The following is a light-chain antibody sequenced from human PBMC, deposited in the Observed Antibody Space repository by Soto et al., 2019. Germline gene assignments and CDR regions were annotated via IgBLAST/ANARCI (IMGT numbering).Light chain of an antibody. CDR2: GNS. Sequence: QSVLTQPPSVSGAPGQRVTISCTGSSSNIGAGYNVHWYQQLPGTAPKLLIYGNSNRPSGVPDQFSGSKSGTSASLAITGLQAEDEDDDYCQSYDSSLSGWVFGGGTKLTVL. J-gene: IGLJ3*02. CDR3: QSYDSSLSGWV. CDR1: SSNIGAGYN. V-gene: IGLV1-40*01.